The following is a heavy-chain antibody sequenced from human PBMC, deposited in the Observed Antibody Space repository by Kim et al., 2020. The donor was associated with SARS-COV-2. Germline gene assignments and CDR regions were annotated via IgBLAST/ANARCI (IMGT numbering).Heavy chain of an antibody. CDR3: ARGVLRFLEWFPFDY. CDR2: INAGNGNT. D-gene: IGHD3-3*01. V-gene: IGHV1-3*01. J-gene: IGHJ4*02. Sequence: ASVKVSCKASGYTFTSYAMHWVRQAPGQRLEWMGWINAGNGNTKYSQKFQGRVTITRDTSASTAYMELSSLRSEDTAVYYCARGVLRFLEWFPFDYWGQGTLVTVSS. CDR1: GYTFTSYA.